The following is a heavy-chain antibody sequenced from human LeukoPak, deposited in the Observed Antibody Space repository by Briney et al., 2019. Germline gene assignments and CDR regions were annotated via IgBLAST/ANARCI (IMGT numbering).Heavy chain of an antibody. J-gene: IGHJ4*02. CDR1: GSTFSSYG. Sequence: GGTLRLPCAASGSTFSSYGMSWVRQAPGKGLEWVSAISGSGGSTYYADSVKGRFTISRDNSKNTLYLQMNSLRAEDTAVYYCVAYEDIVVVPVPRHFDYWGQGTLVTVSS. D-gene: IGHD2-2*01. CDR3: VAYEDIVVVPVPRHFDY. V-gene: IGHV3-23*01. CDR2: ISGSGGST.